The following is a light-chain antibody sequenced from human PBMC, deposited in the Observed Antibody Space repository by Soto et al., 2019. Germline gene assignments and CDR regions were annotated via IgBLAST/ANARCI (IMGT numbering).Light chain of an antibody. Sequence: IQLTQSPSSLSASAGDRVTITCRASEDINYYLAWYQQKPGTAPKLLSYAASTLQSGVPSRLSGSRSGTDFTRTISIRQPVDFSTYYCQQLDSYPRTFGARTKVDIK. CDR3: QQLDSYPRT. CDR1: EDINYY. V-gene: IGKV1-9*01. CDR2: AAS. J-gene: IGKJ3*01.